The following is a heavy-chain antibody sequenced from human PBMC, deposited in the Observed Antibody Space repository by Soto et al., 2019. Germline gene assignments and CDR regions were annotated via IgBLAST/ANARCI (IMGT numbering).Heavy chain of an antibody. D-gene: IGHD3-22*01. J-gene: IGHJ6*02. CDR1: GGSFSGYY. Sequence: QVQLQQWGAGLLKPSETLSLTCAVYGGSFSGYYWSWIRQPPGKGLEWIGEINHSGSTNYNPSLKRRVTISVEASKNQFSLKLSSVTAAGPAVYFLGRGPRITMIVWGCYYYGMDVWGQGTTVTVSS. V-gene: IGHV4-34*01. CDR3: GRGPRITMIVWGCYYYGMDV. CDR2: INHSGST.